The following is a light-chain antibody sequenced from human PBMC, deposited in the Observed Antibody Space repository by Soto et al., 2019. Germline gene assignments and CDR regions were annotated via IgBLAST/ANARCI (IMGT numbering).Light chain of an antibody. J-gene: IGLJ1*01. CDR2: GNS. CDR3: QSYDSSLSGDV. V-gene: IGLV1-40*01. Sequence: QSVLTQPPSVSGAPGQRVTISCTGSSSNIGAGYGVHWYQQLPGTAPKLLIYGNSNRPSRVPDRFSGSKSGTSASLAITGLQAEDEADYYCQSYDSSLSGDVFGTGTKVTVL. CDR1: SSNIGAGYG.